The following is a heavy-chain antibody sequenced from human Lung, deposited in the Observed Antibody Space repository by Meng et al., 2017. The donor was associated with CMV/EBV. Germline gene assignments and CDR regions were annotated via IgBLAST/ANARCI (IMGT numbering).Heavy chain of an antibody. CDR1: VDSISSGEYF. CDR2: MDYRGST. CDR3: ARGELLWDY. D-gene: IGHD2-2*01. J-gene: IGHJ4*02. V-gene: IGHV4-30-4*01. Sequence: VPLQDSGPGLVTPSQTLSLTCTVSVDSISSGEYFWSWIRQPPGKGLEWIGYMDYRGSTFYNPSLKSRVTISVDTSKNQFSLKLSSVTAADTAVYFCARGELLWDYWGQGTLVTVSS.